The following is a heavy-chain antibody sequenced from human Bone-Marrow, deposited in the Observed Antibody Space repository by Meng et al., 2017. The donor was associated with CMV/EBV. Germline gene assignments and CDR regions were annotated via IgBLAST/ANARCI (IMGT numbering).Heavy chain of an antibody. V-gene: IGHV1-8*02. CDR2: MNPNSGNT. J-gene: IGHJ4*02. Sequence: ASVKVSCKASGYTFTDYYMHWVRQATGQGLEWMGWMNPNSGNTGYAQKFQGRVTMTRNTSISTAYMELSSLRSEDTAVYYCARGRRWLQLGTGYYFDYWGQGTLVTVSS. D-gene: IGHD5-24*01. CDR1: GYTFTDYY. CDR3: ARGRRWLQLGTGYYFDY.